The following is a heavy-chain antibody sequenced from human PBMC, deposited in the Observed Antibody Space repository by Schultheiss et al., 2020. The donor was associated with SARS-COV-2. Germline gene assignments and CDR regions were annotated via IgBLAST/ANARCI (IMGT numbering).Heavy chain of an antibody. CDR2: MNPNSGNT. Sequence: GESLKISCKASGYTFTSYDINWVRQATGQGLEWMGWMNPNSGNTGYAQKFQGRVTMTRNTSISTAYMELSSLRSEDTAVYYCARSWEYYDFWSGYLNWFDPWGQGTLVTVSS. J-gene: IGHJ5*02. D-gene: IGHD3-3*01. V-gene: IGHV1-8*01. CDR3: ARSWEYYDFWSGYLNWFDP. CDR1: GYTFTSYD.